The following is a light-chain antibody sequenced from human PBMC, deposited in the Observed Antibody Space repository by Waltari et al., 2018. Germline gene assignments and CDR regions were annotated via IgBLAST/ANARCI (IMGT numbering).Light chain of an antibody. CDR1: QDISNY. CDR2: WAS. CDR3: QQYYTTPYT. J-gene: IGKJ2*01. V-gene: IGKV1-27*01. Sequence: DIQMTQSPSSLSASVGDRVTITCQASQDISNYLNWYQQKPGQSPKLLIYWASTRQSWVPDRFSGSGSGTDFTLTVSSLQAEDVAVYYCQQYYTTPYTFGQGTKLEIK.